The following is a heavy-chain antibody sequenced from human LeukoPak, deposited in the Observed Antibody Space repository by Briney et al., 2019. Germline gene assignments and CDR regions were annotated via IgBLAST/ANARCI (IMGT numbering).Heavy chain of an antibody. CDR1: GGSISSSSYY. J-gene: IGHJ4*02. V-gene: IGHV4-39*07. D-gene: IGHD4-17*01. Sequence: SETLSLTCTVSGGSISSSSYYWGWIRQPPGKGLEWIGSIYYSGSTYYNPSLKSRVTISVDTSKNQFSLKLSSVTAANAAVYYCARVRDYGDYSAYYFDYWGQGTLVTVSS. CDR3: ARVRDYGDYSAYYFDY. CDR2: IYYSGST.